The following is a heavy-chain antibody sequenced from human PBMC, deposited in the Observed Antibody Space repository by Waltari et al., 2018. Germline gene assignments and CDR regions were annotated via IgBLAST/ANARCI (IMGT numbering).Heavy chain of an antibody. Sequence: EAQLLESGGGLVQPGGSLRLSCAASGFTLSSYGMSWVRQAPGKGLEWVSSISGSGGKTYYAESVKGRFTLSRDNSKNTLYMQMNSLRGEDTAVYYCAKNPTIFGVVDAFDIWGQGTMVTVSS. J-gene: IGHJ3*02. V-gene: IGHV3-23*01. D-gene: IGHD3-3*01. CDR3: AKNPTIFGVVDAFDI. CDR2: ISGSGGKT. CDR1: GFTLSSYG.